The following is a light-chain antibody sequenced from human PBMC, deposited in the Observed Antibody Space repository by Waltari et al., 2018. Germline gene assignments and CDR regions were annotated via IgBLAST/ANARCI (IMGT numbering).Light chain of an antibody. CDR1: SSDIGDYNL. V-gene: IGLV2-23*02. Sequence: QSALTQPASVSGSPGQSITISCAGTSSDIGDYNLVFWYQQHTGKAPKLMIFEISKVPPGVLNCFSGSKAVNTSSLTISGLQAEDEAIYYCCSYAGSSTVFGGGTQLTVL. J-gene: IGLJ7*01. CDR2: EIS. CDR3: CSYAGSSTV.